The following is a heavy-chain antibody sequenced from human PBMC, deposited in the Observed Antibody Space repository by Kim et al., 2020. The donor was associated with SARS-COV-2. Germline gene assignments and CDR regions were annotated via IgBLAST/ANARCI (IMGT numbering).Heavy chain of an antibody. D-gene: IGHD3-22*01. J-gene: IGHJ6*01. CDR1: GGSFSGYY. CDR3: ATVLGLRQVIFTGVPYYY. Sequence: SETLSLTCAVYGGSFSGYYWSWIRQPPGKGLEWIGEINHSGSINYNPSLKSQVTISVDTSKNQFSLKLSSVTAAATAVYYCATVLGLRQVIFTGVPYYY. V-gene: IGHV4-34*01. CDR2: INHSGSI.